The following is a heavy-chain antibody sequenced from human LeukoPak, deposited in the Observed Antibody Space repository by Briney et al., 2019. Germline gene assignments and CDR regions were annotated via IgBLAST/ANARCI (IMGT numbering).Heavy chain of an antibody. D-gene: IGHD6-13*01. Sequence: GGSLRLSCAASGFTFSSYGMHWVRQAPGKGLEWVAFIRYDGSNKYYADSVKGRFTISRDNSKNTLYLQMNSLRAEDTAVYYCAKAPPPGIAAAGTGSFIDYWGQGTLVTVSS. V-gene: IGHV3-30*02. CDR1: GFTFSSYG. J-gene: IGHJ4*02. CDR3: AKAPPPGIAAAGTGSFIDY. CDR2: IRYDGSNK.